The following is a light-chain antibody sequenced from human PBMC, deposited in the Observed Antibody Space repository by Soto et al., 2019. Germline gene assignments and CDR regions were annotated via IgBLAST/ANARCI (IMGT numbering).Light chain of an antibody. Sequence: DIQMTQSPSILSASVGDRVTITCRASQSISSWLAWFQQMPGKAPNLLIYKASNLQSGVPSRFSGSESGTDFTLTITSLQPDDFATYYCQQYHSYPWTFGQGTRVDVK. CDR2: KAS. J-gene: IGKJ1*01. CDR1: QSISSW. V-gene: IGKV1-5*03. CDR3: QQYHSYPWT.